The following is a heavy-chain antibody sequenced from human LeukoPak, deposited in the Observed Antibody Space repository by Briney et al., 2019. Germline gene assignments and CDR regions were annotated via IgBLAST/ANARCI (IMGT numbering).Heavy chain of an antibody. CDR2: IYYSGST. CDR3: ARDMTDWWFDP. Sequence: SETLSLTCTVSGGSNSSGGYYWSWIRQHPGKGLEWIGYIYYSGSTHCNPSLKSRVTISVDTSKNQFSLKLSSVTAADTAVYYCARDMTDWWFDPWGQGTLVTVSS. D-gene: IGHD3-9*01. J-gene: IGHJ5*02. V-gene: IGHV4-31*03. CDR1: GGSNSSGGYY.